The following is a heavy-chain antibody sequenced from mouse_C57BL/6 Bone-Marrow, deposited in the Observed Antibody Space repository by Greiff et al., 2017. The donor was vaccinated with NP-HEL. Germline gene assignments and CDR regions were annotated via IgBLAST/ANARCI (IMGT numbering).Heavy chain of an antibody. J-gene: IGHJ4*01. V-gene: IGHV1-69*01. CDR2: IDPSDGYT. Sequence: QVQLQQPGAELVMPGASVKLSCKASGYTFTSYWMHWVKQRPGHGLEWIGEIDPSDGYTNYTQKFKGKATLTVDTSSSTAYMQLSSLTSEDSAVYYCARTNDGIAGAMDYWGQGTSVTVSS. CDR1: GYTFTSYW. D-gene: IGHD1-1*01. CDR3: ARTNDGIAGAMDY.